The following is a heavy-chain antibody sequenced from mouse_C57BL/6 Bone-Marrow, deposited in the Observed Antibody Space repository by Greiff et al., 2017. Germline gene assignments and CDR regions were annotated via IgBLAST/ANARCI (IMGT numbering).Heavy chain of an antibody. CDR1: GYTFTSYW. CDR3: ARLWSYYAMDY. J-gene: IGHJ4*01. V-gene: IGHV1-59*01. CDR2: IDPSDSYT. Sequence: QVQLKQPGAELVRPGTSVKLSCKASGYTFTSYWMHWVKQRPGQGLEWIGVIDPSDSYTNYNQKFKGKATLTVDPSSSTAYMQLSSLTSEDSAVYYCARLWSYYAMDYWGQGTSVTVSS.